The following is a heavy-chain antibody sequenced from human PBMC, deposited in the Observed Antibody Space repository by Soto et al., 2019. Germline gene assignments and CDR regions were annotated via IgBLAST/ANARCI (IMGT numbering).Heavy chain of an antibody. J-gene: IGHJ4*02. D-gene: IGHD2-2*01. CDR3: ARDRGHQLLNRCYLDY. CDR2: IWYDGSNK. Sequence: QVQLVESGGGVVQPGRSLRLSCAASGFTFSSYGMHWVRQAPGKGLEWVAVIWYDGSNKYYADSVKGRFTISRDNSKKTQYLQMNSLRAEDKAVYYCARDRGHQLLNRCYLDYWGQGTLVTVSS. CDR1: GFTFSSYG. V-gene: IGHV3-33*01.